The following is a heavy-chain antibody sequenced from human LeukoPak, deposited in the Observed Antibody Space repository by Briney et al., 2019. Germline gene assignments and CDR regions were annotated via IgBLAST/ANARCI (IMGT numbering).Heavy chain of an antibody. CDR2: IYTSGST. D-gene: IGHD3-16*02. CDR1: GGSISSYY. Sequence: SETLSLTCTVSGGSISSYYWSWIRQPPGKGLEWIGYIYTSGSTNYNPSLKSRVTISVDTSKNQFSLKLSSVTAADTAVYYCARHVGGGIEDMDVWGKGTKVTVSS. CDR3: ARHVGGGIEDMDV. V-gene: IGHV4-4*09. J-gene: IGHJ6*03.